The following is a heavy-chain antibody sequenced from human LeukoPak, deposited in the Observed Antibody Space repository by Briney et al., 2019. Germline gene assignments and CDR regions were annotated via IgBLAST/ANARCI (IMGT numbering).Heavy chain of an antibody. J-gene: IGHJ6*02. CDR1: GFTVSSNY. D-gene: IGHD1-26*01. V-gene: IGHV3-66*01. CDR2: IYSGGST. CDR3: ARVSYGYYYGMDV. Sequence: PGGSLRLSCAASGFTVSSNYMSWVRQAPGKGLEWVSVIYSGGSTYYADSVKGRFTISRDYSKNTLYLQMNSLRAEDMAVYYCARVSYGYYYGMDVWGQGTTVTVSS.